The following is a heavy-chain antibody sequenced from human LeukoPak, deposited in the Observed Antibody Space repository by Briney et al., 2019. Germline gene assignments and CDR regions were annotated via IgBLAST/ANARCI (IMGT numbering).Heavy chain of an antibody. Sequence: GRSLRLSCAASGFTFSSYAMHWVRQAPGKGLEWVAVISYDGSNKYYADSVEGRFTISRDNSKNTLYLQMNSLRAEDTAVYYCAREPRAVPAAIRSLPHAEEYYYYYYGMDVWGQGTTVTVSS. J-gene: IGHJ6*02. CDR1: GFTFSSYA. CDR2: ISYDGSNK. V-gene: IGHV3-30-3*01. CDR3: AREPRAVPAAIRSLPHAEEYYYYYYGMDV. D-gene: IGHD2-2*02.